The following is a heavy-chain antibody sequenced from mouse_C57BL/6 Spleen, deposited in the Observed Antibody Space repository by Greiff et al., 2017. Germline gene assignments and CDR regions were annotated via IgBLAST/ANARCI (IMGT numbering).Heavy chain of an antibody. CDR1: GYTFTEYT. D-gene: IGHD1-1*01. Sequence: VQLQQSGAELVKPGASVKLSCKASGYTFTEYTIHWVKQRSGQGLEWIGWFYPGSGSIKYNEKFKDKATLTADKSSSTVYMALSRLTSEDSAVYFCARHGPPYYYGSTSYYFDYWGQGTTLTVSS. CDR2: FYPGSGSI. CDR3: ARHGPPYYYGSTSYYFDY. V-gene: IGHV1-62-2*01. J-gene: IGHJ2*01.